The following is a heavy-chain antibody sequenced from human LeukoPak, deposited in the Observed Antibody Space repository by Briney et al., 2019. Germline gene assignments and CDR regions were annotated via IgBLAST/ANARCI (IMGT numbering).Heavy chain of an antibody. CDR3: AEDRELYSYGLKIDS. V-gene: IGHV3-30*02. D-gene: IGHD5-18*01. CDR2: IRYDGGNK. J-gene: IGHJ4*02. Sequence: GGSLRLSCAASGFIFSNYGMHWVRQAPGKGLKGVAFIRYDGGNKNYADSVKGRFTISRDNSKNTLYLQMNSLRGEDTAVYYCAEDRELYSYGLKIDSWGQGSLVTVSS. CDR1: GFIFSNYG.